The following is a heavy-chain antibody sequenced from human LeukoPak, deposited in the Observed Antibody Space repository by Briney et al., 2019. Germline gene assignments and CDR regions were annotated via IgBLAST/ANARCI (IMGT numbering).Heavy chain of an antibody. CDR2: ISHSGNT. CDR1: GDSINKYF. J-gene: IGHJ2*01. V-gene: IGHV4-59*08. Sequence: SETLSLTCTVSGDSINKYFWSWLRQSPGKGLEWIGYISHSGNTNYNPSLKSRVSISVDTSKSRLSLNLNSVTAADTAVYFCARRGTIFGPESLWGRGTLVTVSS. D-gene: IGHD3-3*01. CDR3: ARRGTIFGPESL.